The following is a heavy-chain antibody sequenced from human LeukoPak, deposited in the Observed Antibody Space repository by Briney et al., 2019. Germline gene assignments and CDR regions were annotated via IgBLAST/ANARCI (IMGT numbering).Heavy chain of an antibody. CDR2: VNPSGGST. D-gene: IGHD6-13*01. Sequence: ASVKVSCKASGYTFTRYYMHWVRQAPRQGLEWMGIVNPSGGSTTDAQKFQGRLTMTRDMSTSTVYMELSSLRSEDTAVYYCARALAAAAGRRAGMMGDWGQGTLVTVSS. V-gene: IGHV1-46*01. CDR3: ARALAAAAGRRAGMMGD. J-gene: IGHJ4*02. CDR1: GYTFTRYY.